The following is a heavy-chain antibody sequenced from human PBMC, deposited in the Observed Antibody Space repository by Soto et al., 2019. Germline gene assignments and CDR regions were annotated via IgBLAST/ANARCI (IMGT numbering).Heavy chain of an antibody. J-gene: IGHJ4*02. D-gene: IGHD3-10*01. Sequence: LGQSLKISRQGSGYSFTTYSPDWVRQMPGKGLEWMGIIYPGDSDTRYSPSFQGQVTISADKSITTAYLQWSSLKASDTAMYYCARERAYSYGSGSYPGYLGQGNLVTVS. CDR2: IYPGDSDT. V-gene: IGHV5-51*01. CDR1: GYSFTTYS. CDR3: ARERAYSYGSGSYPGY.